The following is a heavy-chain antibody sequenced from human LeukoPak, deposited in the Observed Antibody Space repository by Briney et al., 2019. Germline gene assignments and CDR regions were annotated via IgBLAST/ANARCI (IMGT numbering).Heavy chain of an antibody. Sequence: SQTLSLTCAISGDIVSSRSAAWNWIRQSPSRGLEWLGRTYYRSRWANDYAVSVKSRITVNPDTPKNQFSLQLNSVTPADTAMYYCARDQDGVDAFDIWGQGIMVTVSS. D-gene: IGHD4-17*01. CDR3: ARDQDGVDAFDI. CDR1: GDIVSSRSAA. V-gene: IGHV6-1*01. CDR2: TYYRSRWAN. J-gene: IGHJ3*02.